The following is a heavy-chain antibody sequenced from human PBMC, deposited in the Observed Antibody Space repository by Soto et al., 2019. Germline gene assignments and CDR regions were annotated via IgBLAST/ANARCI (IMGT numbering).Heavy chain of an antibody. CDR3: VCDAKVFSAWH. D-gene: IGHD2-21*01. CDR2: MKSYGGGT. Sequence: EVQATESEGGLVKPGGSLRLSCEVSGLKFSDAWMNWVRQGPGKGLEWVGRMKSYGGGTDYAAPVKGRFTISRDDSKNTVFLQMDSLKVEDTAAYYCVCDAKVFSAWHWGVGTLVTVSS. V-gene: IGHV3-15*07. CDR1: GLKFSDAW. J-gene: IGHJ4*02.